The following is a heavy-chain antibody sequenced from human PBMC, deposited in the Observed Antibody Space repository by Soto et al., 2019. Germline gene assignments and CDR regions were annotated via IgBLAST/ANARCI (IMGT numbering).Heavy chain of an antibody. CDR2: ISGSGGST. CDR1: GFTFSSYA. V-gene: IGHV3-23*01. Sequence: EVQLLESGGGLVQPGGSLRLSCAASGFTFSSYAMSWVRQAPGKGLEWVSAISGSGGSTYYADSVKGRFTISRDNSKNTLYLQMNSQRAEDTAVYYCAKDAVACTGGAWYFDYWGQGTLVTVSS. J-gene: IGHJ4*02. CDR3: AKDAVACTGGAWYFDY. D-gene: IGHD2-8*02.